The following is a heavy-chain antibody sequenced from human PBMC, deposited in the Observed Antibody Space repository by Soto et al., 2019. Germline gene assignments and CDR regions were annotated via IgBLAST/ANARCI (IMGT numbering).Heavy chain of an antibody. CDR1: GYTFTSYD. CDR2: MNPNSGNT. D-gene: IGHD3-9*01. J-gene: IGHJ6*02. CDR3: ARVLRYLDWSESDYYYGMDV. V-gene: IGHV1-8*01. Sequence: ASVKVSCKASGYTFTSYDINWVRQATGQGLEWMGWMNPNSGNTGYAQKFQGRVTMTRNTSISTAYMELSSLRSEDTAVYYCARVLRYLDWSESDYYYGMDVWGQGTTVTVS.